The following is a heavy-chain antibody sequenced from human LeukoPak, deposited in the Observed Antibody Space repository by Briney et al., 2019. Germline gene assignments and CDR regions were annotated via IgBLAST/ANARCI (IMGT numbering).Heavy chain of an antibody. CDR2: INPNSGGT. V-gene: IGHV1-2*02. CDR1: GYSFTGYY. J-gene: IGHJ5*02. D-gene: IGHD3-22*01. CDR3: ARDPTRGAHLINYYDSSGYYNWFDP. Sequence: ASVKVSCKASGYSFTGYYMHWVRQAPGQGLEWMGWINPNSGGTNYAQKFQGRVTMTRDTSISTAYMELSGLRSDDTAVYYCARDPTRGAHLINYYDSSGYYNWFDPWGQGTLVTVSS.